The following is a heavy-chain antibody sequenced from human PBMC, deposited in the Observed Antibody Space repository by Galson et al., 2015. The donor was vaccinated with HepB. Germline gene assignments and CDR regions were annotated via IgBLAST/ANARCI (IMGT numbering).Heavy chain of an antibody. J-gene: IGHJ5*02. V-gene: IGHV1-2*02. CDR1: GYTFTGYY. CDR2: INPSSGGT. CDR3: ARVGGGNYNWFAP. Sequence: SVKVSCKASGYTFTGYYIYWVRQAPGQGLEWMGWINPSSGGTNYAQRFQGRVTMTRDTSISTGYMELSGLRSDDTAVYYCARVGGGNYNWFAPWGQGTLVTVSS. D-gene: IGHD4-23*01.